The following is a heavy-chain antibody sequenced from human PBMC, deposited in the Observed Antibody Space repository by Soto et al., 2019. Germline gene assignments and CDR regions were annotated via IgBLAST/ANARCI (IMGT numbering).Heavy chain of an antibody. Sequence: QVQLQQWGAGLLKPSETLSLTCAVYGGSFSGYYWSWIRQPPGKGLEWIGEINHSGSTNYNPSLKSRVTISVDTSKNPFSLKLSYVTAADTAVYYCARGPRDSSGYYYTDWGQGTLVTVSS. J-gene: IGHJ4*02. V-gene: IGHV4-34*01. CDR1: GGSFSGYY. D-gene: IGHD3-22*01. CDR3: ARGPRDSSGYYYTD. CDR2: INHSGST.